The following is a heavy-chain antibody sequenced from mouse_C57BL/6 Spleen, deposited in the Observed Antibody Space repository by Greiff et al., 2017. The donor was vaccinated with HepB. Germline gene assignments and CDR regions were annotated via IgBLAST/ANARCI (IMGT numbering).Heavy chain of an antibody. CDR1: GYAFSSSW. V-gene: IGHV1-82*01. D-gene: IGHD1-1*01. J-gene: IGHJ3*01. Sequence: VQLQQSGPELVKPGASVKISCKASGYAFSSSWMNWVKQRPGKGLEWIGRIYPGDGDTNYNGKFKGKATLTADKSSSTAYMQLSSLTSEDSAVYFCARGGDYYGGSTWFAYWGQGTLVTVSA. CDR2: IYPGDGDT. CDR3: ARGGDYYGGSTWFAY.